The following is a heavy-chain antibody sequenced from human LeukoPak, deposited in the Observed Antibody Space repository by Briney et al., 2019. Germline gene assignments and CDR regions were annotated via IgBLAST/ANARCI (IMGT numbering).Heavy chain of an antibody. D-gene: IGHD2-15*01. J-gene: IGHJ4*02. CDR2: INTDMSST. CDR3: ARDLSHCSGGSCYSAHFDY. CDR1: GFTFSDYW. V-gene: IGHV3-74*01. Sequence: VGSLRLSCVASGFTFSDYWMHWVRHAPGKGLVWVSRINTDMSSTIYTDSVKGRFTISRDNAKNTLYLQMNSLRAEDTAVYYCARDLSHCSGGSCYSAHFDYWGLGTLVTVSS.